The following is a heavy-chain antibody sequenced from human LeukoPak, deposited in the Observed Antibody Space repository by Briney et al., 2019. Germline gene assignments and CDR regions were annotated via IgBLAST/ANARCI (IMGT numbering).Heavy chain of an antibody. CDR2: ISDDGSNE. Sequence: GGSLRLSCAASGFSFRAYGMHWVRQAPGKGLEWVAVISDDGSNEYYADSVKGRFTTSRDNSKNTLFLQMNSLRPEDTAVYYCAKDADTATIIYWYFDLWGRGTLVTVSS. D-gene: IGHD5-18*01. CDR1: GFSFRAYG. V-gene: IGHV3-30*18. J-gene: IGHJ2*01. CDR3: AKDADTATIIYWYFDL.